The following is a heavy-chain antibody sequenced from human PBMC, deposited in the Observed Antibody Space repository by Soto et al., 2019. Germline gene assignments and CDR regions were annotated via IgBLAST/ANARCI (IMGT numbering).Heavy chain of an antibody. CDR1: GGSISSYY. J-gene: IGHJ5*02. Sequence: SETLSLTCTVSGGSISSYYWSWIRQPPGKGLEWIGYIYYSGSTNYNPSLKSRVTISVDTSKNQFSLKLSSVTAADTAVYYCARDRAAAGANNWFDPWGQGTLVTVSS. CDR2: IYYSGST. D-gene: IGHD6-13*01. CDR3: ARDRAAAGANNWFDP. V-gene: IGHV4-59*01.